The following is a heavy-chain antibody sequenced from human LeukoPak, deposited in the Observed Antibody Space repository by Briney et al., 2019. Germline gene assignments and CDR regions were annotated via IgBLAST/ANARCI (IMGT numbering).Heavy chain of an antibody. CDR1: GGAFSGYY. CDR3: ARISELMTTVTYFDY. D-gene: IGHD4-17*01. Sequence: SETLSLTCAVYGGAFSGYYWSWIRQPPGKGLEWIGEINHSGSTNYNPSLKSRVTVSVDTSENQFSLKLSSVTAADTAVYYCARISELMTTVTYFDYWGQGTLVTVSS. V-gene: IGHV4-34*01. J-gene: IGHJ4*02. CDR2: INHSGST.